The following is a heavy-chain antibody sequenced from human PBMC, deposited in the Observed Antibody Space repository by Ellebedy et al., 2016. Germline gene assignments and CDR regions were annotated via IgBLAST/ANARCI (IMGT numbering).Heavy chain of an antibody. J-gene: IGHJ4*02. CDR2: ISWNSDII. Sequence: SLKISCTASGFTFGDYAMHWVRHAPGRGLEWVSGISWNSDIIGLADAVKVRFTISRDNAKHSLYLQMNNLRPEDTALYYCAKDVLRGLYYFDSWGQGTQVSVSS. CDR1: GFTFGDYA. CDR3: AKDVLRGLYYFDS. D-gene: IGHD3-10*01. V-gene: IGHV3-9*01.